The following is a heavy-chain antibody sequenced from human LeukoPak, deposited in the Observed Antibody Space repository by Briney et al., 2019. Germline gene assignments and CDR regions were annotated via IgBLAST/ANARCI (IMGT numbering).Heavy chain of an antibody. J-gene: IGHJ3*02. D-gene: IGHD6-6*01. CDR3: AREIEGYSSSSGDDAFDI. CDR2: IKQDGSEK. V-gene: IGHV3-7*01. Sequence: GGSLRLSCAASGFTFSSYWMSWVRQAPGKGLEWVANIKQDGSEKYYVDSVKGRFTISRDNAKNSLYLQMNSLRAEDTAVYYCAREIEGYSSSSGDDAFDIWGQGTMVTVSS. CDR1: GFTFSSYW.